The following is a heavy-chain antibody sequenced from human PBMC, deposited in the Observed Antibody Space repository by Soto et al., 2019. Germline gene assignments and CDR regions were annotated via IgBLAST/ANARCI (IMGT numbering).Heavy chain of an antibody. CDR3: ARGGVSTRTFDY. J-gene: IGHJ4*02. CDR2: IYPSDSDT. Sequence: GESLKISCKGSGYNFAGYWIAWLRQMPVKGLELMGIIYPSDSDTRYRPSFQGQVTISADKSISSAYLQWSSLRASDTAMYYCARGGVSTRTFDYWGQGTPVTVS. CDR1: GYNFAGYW. D-gene: IGHD1-1*01. V-gene: IGHV5-51*01.